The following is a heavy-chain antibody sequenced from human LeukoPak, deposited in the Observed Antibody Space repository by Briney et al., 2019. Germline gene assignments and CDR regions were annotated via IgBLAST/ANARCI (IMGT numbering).Heavy chain of an antibody. Sequence: ASVKVSCKASGYTFTSYDINWVRQAPGQGLEWMGWMNPNSGDTGYPQKFQGRVTMTRDTSITTAYMELSSLRSEDTAVYYCARRGIAAHHHDYWGQGTLVTVSS. CDR3: ARRGIAAHHHDY. CDR2: MNPNSGDT. V-gene: IGHV1-8*01. CDR1: GYTFTSYD. J-gene: IGHJ4*02. D-gene: IGHD6-13*01.